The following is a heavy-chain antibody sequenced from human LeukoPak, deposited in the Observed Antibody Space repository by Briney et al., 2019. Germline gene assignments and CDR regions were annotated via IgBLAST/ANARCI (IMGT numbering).Heavy chain of an antibody. CDR1: GFTFSNYA. CDR3: AKKFPAYVPPW. J-gene: IGHJ4*02. D-gene: IGHD3-10*02. V-gene: IGHV3-23*01. Sequence: GGSLRLSCAASGFTFSNYAMSWVRQAPGKGLEWVSAISGSGGSTYFADSVKGRFTISRDNSKTTLYQQMNSLRAEDTAIYYCAKKFPAYVPPWWGQGTLVTVSS. CDR2: ISGSGGST.